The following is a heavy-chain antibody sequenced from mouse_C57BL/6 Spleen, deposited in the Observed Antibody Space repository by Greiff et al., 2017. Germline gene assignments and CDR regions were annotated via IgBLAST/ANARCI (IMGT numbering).Heavy chain of an antibody. D-gene: IGHD4-1*01. CDR3: ARQGELGRHYYAMDY. CDR2: IWSDGST. J-gene: IGHJ4*01. Sequence: VQLVESGPGLVAPSQSLSITCTVSGFSLTSYGVHWVRQPPGKGLEWLVVIWSDGSTTYNSALKSSLSISKDNSKSQVFLKMNSLQTDDTAMYYGARQGELGRHYYAMDYWGQGTSVTVSS. V-gene: IGHV2-6-1*01. CDR1: GFSLTSYG.